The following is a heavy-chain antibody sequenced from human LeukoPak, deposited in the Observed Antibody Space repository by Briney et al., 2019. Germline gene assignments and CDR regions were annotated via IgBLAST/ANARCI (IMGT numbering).Heavy chain of an antibody. V-gene: IGHV4-59*01. CDR2: IYYSGIT. CDR1: GGSISIYY. D-gene: IGHD3-22*01. J-gene: IGHJ4*02. Sequence: SETLSLTCTVSGGSISIYYWSWIRQPPGKGLEWMGYIYYSGITNYNPSLKSRVTISVDTSKNQFSLKLSSVTAADTAVYYCARGRTYYYDSYFDYWGQGTLVTVSS. CDR3: ARGRTYYYDSYFDY.